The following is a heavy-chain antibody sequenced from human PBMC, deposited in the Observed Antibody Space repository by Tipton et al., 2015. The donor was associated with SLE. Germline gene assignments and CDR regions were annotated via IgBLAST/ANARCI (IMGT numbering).Heavy chain of an antibody. J-gene: IGHJ4*02. CDR2: INHSGGT. CDR3: ARDRGNTVVYY. D-gene: IGHD4-23*01. CDR1: GGSFSGNY. Sequence: TLSLTCAVSGGSFSGNYLNWIRQSPGKGLEWIGEINHSGGTNYNPSLKSRVTILVDTPKNQVSLKVRSVTAADTAVYYCARDRGNTVVYYWGQGTLVTVSS. V-gene: IGHV4-34*01.